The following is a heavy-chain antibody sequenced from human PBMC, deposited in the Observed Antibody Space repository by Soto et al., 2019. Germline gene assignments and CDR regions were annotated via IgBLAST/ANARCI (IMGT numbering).Heavy chain of an antibody. J-gene: IGHJ4*02. CDR1: GGSISSSSYY. CDR2: IYYSGST. D-gene: IGHD6-13*01. V-gene: IGHV4-39*01. CDR3: ARLYSSSWYGGFDFDY. Sequence: SETLSLTCTVSGGSISSSSYYWGWIRQPPGKGLEWIGSIYYSGSTYYNPSLKSRVTISVDTSKNQFSLKLSSVTAADTAVYYCARLYSSSWYGGFDFDYWGQGTLVTAPQ.